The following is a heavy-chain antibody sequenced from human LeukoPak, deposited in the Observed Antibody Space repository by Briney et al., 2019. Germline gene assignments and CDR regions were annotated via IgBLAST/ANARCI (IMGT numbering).Heavy chain of an antibody. CDR2: IYHSGST. V-gene: IGHV4-38-2*02. CDR3: ARDDFWSGPDY. J-gene: IGHJ4*02. CDR1: GYSISSGYY. D-gene: IGHD3-3*01. Sequence: SETLSLTCAVSGYSISSGYYWGWIRPPPGKGLEWIGSIYHSGSTYYNPSLKSRVTISVDTSKNQFSLKLSSVTAADTAVYYCARDDFWSGPDYWGQGTLVTVSS.